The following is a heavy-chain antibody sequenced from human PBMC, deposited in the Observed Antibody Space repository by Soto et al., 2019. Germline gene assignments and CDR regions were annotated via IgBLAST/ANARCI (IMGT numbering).Heavy chain of an antibody. CDR2: IYYSGST. D-gene: IGHD2-15*01. J-gene: IGHJ6*02. V-gene: IGHV4-31*03. Sequence: SETLSLTCTVSGGSISSGGYYWSWIRQHPGKGLEWIGYIYYSGSTYYNPSLKSRVTISVDTSKNQFSLKLSSVTAADTAVYYCAGGRWDYYYGMDVWGQGTTVTVS. CDR3: AGGRWDYYYGMDV. CDR1: GGSISSGGYY.